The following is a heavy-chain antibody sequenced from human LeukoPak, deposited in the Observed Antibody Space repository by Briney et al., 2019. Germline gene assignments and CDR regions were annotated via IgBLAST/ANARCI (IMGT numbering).Heavy chain of an antibody. J-gene: IGHJ4*02. CDR1: GYTFTGYY. V-gene: IGHV1-2*02. D-gene: IGHD3-22*01. CDR3: ARDRRPYYYDSSGPSGGVDY. CDR2: INPNSGGT. Sequence: ASVKVSCKASGYTFTGYYMHWVRQAPGQGLEWMGWINPNSGGTNYAQKFQGRVTMTRDTSISTAYMELSRLRSDDTAVYYCARDRRPYYYDSSGPSGGVDYGGQGTLVTVSS.